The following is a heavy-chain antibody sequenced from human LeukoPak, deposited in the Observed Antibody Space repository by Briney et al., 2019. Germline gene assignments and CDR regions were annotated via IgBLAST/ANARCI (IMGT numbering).Heavy chain of an antibody. J-gene: IGHJ4*02. CDR1: GFTFSTYS. Sequence: GGSLRLSCAASGFTFSTYSMNWVRQAPGKGLEWASSITSSSRYIYYADSVKGRFTISRDNAKNSLYLQMNSLRAEDTAVYYCARHVVAVGFDYWGQGTLVTVSS. V-gene: IGHV3-21*01. D-gene: IGHD3-22*01. CDR2: ITSSSRYI. CDR3: ARHVVAVGFDY.